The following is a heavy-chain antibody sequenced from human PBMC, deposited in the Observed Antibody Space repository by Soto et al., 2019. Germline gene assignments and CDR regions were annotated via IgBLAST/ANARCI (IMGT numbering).Heavy chain of an antibody. CDR2: IWYDGSNK. CDR1: GFTFSSYG. D-gene: IGHD5-12*01. Sequence: QVQLVESGGGVVQPGRSLRLSCAASGFTFSSYGMHWVRQAPGKGLEWVAVIWYDGSNKYYADSVKGRFTISRDNSKNTLYLQMNRLRAEDTAVYYCAREEMATDAFDIWGQGTMVTVSS. V-gene: IGHV3-33*01. CDR3: AREEMATDAFDI. J-gene: IGHJ3*02.